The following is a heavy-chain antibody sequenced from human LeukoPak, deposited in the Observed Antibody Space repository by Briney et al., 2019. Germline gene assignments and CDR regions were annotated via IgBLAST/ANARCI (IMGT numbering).Heavy chain of an antibody. D-gene: IGHD2-8*01. CDR2: INYSGST. J-gene: IGHJ4*01. Sequence: SETLSLTCTASGGSISSTFYYWGWIRQPPGKGLEWIGSINYSGSTYYNPSLKSRVTISVDTSKNQFSLQLSSVTAADTALYYCARRRFVRGPDVVNPFDYWGQGTLVTVSS. CDR1: GGSISSTFYY. V-gene: IGHV4-39*01. CDR3: ARRRFVRGPDVVNPFDY.